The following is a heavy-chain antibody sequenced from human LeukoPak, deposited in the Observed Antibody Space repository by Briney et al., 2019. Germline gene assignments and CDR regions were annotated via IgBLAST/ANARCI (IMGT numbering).Heavy chain of an antibody. CDR3: AKSYDFSRFYPY. CDR1: GFTFSTFA. J-gene: IGHJ4*02. CDR2: ISGGGGST. Sequence: GGSLRLSCAASGFTFSTFAMSWVRQTPGKGLEWVSVISGGGGSTDYADSVKGRFTVSRDNSKNTLYLQMDSLTVEDTAVYYCAKSYDFSRFYPYWGQGTLVTVSS. V-gene: IGHV3-23*01. D-gene: IGHD3-22*01.